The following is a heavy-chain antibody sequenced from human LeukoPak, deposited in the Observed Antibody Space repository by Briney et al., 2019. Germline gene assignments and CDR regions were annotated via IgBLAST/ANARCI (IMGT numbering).Heavy chain of an antibody. Sequence: GASVKVSCKASGYTFTSYGFSWVRQAPGRGLEWMGYISTSIGYTKYPQNLQGRVTMTTDTATTTAYMELRSLRSDDTAVYYCARDSGSYVLEVWGQGTLVTVSS. CDR2: ISTSIGYT. CDR1: GYTFTSYG. J-gene: IGHJ4*02. V-gene: IGHV1-18*01. CDR3: ARDSGSYVLEV. D-gene: IGHD1-26*01.